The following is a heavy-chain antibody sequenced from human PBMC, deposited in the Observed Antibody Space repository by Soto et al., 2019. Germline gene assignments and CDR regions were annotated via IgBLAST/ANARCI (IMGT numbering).Heavy chain of an antibody. CDR3: ARLREYSSSGSHKEFDY. V-gene: IGHV5-10-1*01. J-gene: IGHJ4*02. Sequence: GESLKISCKGSGYRFTSYWISWVRQMPGKGLEWMGRIDPSDSYTNYSPSFQGHVTISADKSISTAYLQWSSLKASDTAMYYCARLREYSSSGSHKEFDYWGQGTLVTVSS. CDR1: GYRFTSYW. CDR2: IDPSDSYT. D-gene: IGHD6-6*01.